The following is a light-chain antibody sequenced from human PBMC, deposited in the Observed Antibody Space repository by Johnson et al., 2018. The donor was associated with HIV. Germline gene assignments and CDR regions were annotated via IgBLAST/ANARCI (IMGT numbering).Light chain of an antibody. CDR2: DHN. Sequence: QSVLTQPPSVSAAPGQKVTISCSGSSSNIGNNYVSWYQQLPGPAPKLLIYDHNERPSGIPDRFSGSKSGTSATLGITGLQTGDDADYSCGTWDNGLITYVFGTGTKVTVL. CDR3: GTWDNGLITYV. CDR1: SSNIGNNY. V-gene: IGLV1-51*01. J-gene: IGLJ1*01.